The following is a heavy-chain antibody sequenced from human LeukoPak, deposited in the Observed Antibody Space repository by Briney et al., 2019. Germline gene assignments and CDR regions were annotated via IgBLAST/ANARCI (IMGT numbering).Heavy chain of an antibody. D-gene: IGHD5-24*01. J-gene: IGHJ4*02. CDR1: GGSFSGYY. V-gene: IGHV4-34*01. CDR3: ARGGDGYISA. Sequence: SETLSLTCAVYGGSFSGYYWSWIRQPPGKGLEWIGEINHSGSTNYNPSLKSRVTISVGTSKNQFSLKLSSVTAADTAVYYCARGGDGYISAWGQGTLVTVSS. CDR2: INHSGST.